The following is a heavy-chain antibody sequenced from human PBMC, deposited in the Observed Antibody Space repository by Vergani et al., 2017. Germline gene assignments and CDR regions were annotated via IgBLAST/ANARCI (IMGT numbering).Heavy chain of an antibody. CDR3: TRHLDGDPSLLNGWYFDL. J-gene: IGHJ2*01. CDR2: IRSKANSSAT. CDR1: GFTFSGSA. D-gene: IGHD4-17*01. V-gene: IGHV3-73*02. Sequence: EVQLVESGGGLVQPGGSLTLSCAASGFTFSGSAMHWVRQASGKGVEWVGRIRSKANSSATAYAASVKGRFTISRDDSKHTAYLQMNSLKTEDTAVYYCTRHLDGDPSLLNGWYFDLWGRGTLVTVSS.